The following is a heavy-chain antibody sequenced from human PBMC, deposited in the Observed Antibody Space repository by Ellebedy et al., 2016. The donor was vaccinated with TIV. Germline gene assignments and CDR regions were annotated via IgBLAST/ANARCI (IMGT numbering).Heavy chain of an antibody. V-gene: IGHV3-33*01. CDR3: ARDRNTIVGATFYFDF. CDR2: IWFDGSNK. Sequence: GESLKISCAASGFTFSSHGMHWVRQAPGKGLEWVAVIWFDGSNKYYADSVKGRFTISRDSSKNTLSLQMNSLRAEDTAVYYCARDRNTIVGATFYFDFWGQGTLVTVSS. D-gene: IGHD1-26*01. CDR1: GFTFSSHG. J-gene: IGHJ4*02.